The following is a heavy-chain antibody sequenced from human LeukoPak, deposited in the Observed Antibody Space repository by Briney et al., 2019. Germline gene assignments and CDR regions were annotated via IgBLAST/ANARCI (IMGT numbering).Heavy chain of an antibody. V-gene: IGHV3-7*01. CDR2: IKPDGSEK. J-gene: IGHJ6*03. CDR3: ARDRGGIGYYMDV. CDR1: GFSLSTYW. Sequence: GGSLSLSCATSGFSLSTYWMTWVRQAPGKGLEWVASIKPDGSEKYYVDSVKGRFTISRDNAKTSLYLQMNSLRAEDTALYYCARDRGGIGYYMDVWGKGTTVTVSS. D-gene: IGHD3-16*02.